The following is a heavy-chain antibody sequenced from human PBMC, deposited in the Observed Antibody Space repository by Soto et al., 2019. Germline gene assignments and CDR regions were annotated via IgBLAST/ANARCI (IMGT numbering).Heavy chain of an antibody. CDR3: ARDHPHSYGVYYFDY. D-gene: IGHD5-18*01. V-gene: IGHV1-8*01. Sequence: GASVKVSCKASGYTLTSYDINGVRQATRQGLEWMGWMNPNSGNTGYAQKFQGRVTMTRNTSISTAYMELSSLRSEDTAVYYCARDHPHSYGVYYFDYWGQGTPVTVSS. J-gene: IGHJ4*02. CDR1: GYTLTSYD. CDR2: MNPNSGNT.